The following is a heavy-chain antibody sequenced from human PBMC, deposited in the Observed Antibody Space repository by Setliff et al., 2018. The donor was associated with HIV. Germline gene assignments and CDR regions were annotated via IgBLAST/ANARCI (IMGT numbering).Heavy chain of an antibody. D-gene: IGHD1-1*01. CDR2: ISGSGGST. V-gene: IGHV3-23*01. Sequence: GGSLRLSCAASGFIFNNYAMSWVRQAPGKGLEWVSVISGSGGSTYVADSVKGRFTISRDNSENTLYLQMNSLRADDTAVYYCTKADGTILYYYGMDVWGQGTTVTVSS. J-gene: IGHJ6*02. CDR1: GFIFNNYA. CDR3: TKADGTILYYYGMDV.